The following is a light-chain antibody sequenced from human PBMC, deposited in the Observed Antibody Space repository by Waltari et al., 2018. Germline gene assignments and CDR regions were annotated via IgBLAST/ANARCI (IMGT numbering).Light chain of an antibody. Sequence: DIQMTQSPSSVSASVGDRVTITCRASQDISSWLAWYQQKPGKAPKLLIYPASSLQSGVPSRFSGSGSGTDFTLTISRLRPEDFATYYCQQASSFPVTFGQGTRLEIK. CDR3: QQASSFPVT. CDR2: PAS. J-gene: IGKJ5*01. V-gene: IGKV1-12*01. CDR1: QDISSW.